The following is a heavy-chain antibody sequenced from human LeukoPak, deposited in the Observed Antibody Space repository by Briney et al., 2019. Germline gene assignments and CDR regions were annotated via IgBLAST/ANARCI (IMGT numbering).Heavy chain of an antibody. CDR1: GYTFTSYG. V-gene: IGHV1-18*01. CDR2: ISAYNGNT. Sequence: GASVKVSCKASGYTFTSYGISWVRQAPGQGLEWMGWISAYNGNTNYAQKLQGRVTITADKSTSTAYMELSSLRSEDTAVYYCASGGSYASNWFDLWGQGTLVTVSS. J-gene: IGHJ5*02. D-gene: IGHD3-16*01. CDR3: ASGGSYASNWFDL.